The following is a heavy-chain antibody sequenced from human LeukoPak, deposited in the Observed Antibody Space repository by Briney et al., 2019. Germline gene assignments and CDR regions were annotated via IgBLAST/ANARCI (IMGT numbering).Heavy chain of an antibody. CDR1: GFTFSSYV. V-gene: IGHV3-64*04. CDR2: ISGNGGST. D-gene: IGHD4-17*01. Sequence: GGSLRLSCAASGFTFSSYVMYWVRQASGRGLEYLSVISGNGGSTYYADSVKGRFTISRDNSKNTLYLQMDSLTAEDTAVYYCARLFMTTVTHYFDYWGQGTLVTVSS. J-gene: IGHJ4*02. CDR3: ARLFMTTVTHYFDY.